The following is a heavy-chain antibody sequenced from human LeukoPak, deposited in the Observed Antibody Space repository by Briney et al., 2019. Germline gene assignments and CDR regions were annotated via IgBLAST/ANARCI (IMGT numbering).Heavy chain of an antibody. V-gene: IGHV4-39*01. CDR2: IYYSRST. D-gene: IGHD2-2*01. CDR1: GGSFSGYY. CDR3: ARTSDCSSTSCLYYFDY. J-gene: IGHJ4*02. Sequence: PSETLSLTCAVYGGSFSGYYWGWIRQPPGKGLEWIGSIYYSRSTYYNPSLKSRVTISVDTSKNQFSLKLSSVTAADTAVYYCARTSDCSSTSCLYYFDYWGQGTLVTVSS.